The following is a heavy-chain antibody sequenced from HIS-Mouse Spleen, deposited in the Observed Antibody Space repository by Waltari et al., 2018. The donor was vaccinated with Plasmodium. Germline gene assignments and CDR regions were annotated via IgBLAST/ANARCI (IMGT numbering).Heavy chain of an antibody. Sequence: EVQLVASGGGLVQPGGSLRLSCTAFGLPFRSYDMHWVRQATGKGLEWVSAIGTAGDTYYPGSVKGRFTISRENAKNSLYLQMNSLRAGDTAVYYCARGRWNHAFDIWGQGTMVTVSS. D-gene: IGHD1-1*01. CDR3: ARGRWNHAFDI. V-gene: IGHV3-13*01. CDR1: GLPFRSYD. CDR2: IGTAGDT. J-gene: IGHJ3*02.